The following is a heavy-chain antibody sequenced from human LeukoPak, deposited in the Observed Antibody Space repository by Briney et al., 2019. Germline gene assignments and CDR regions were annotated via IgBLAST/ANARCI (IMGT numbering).Heavy chain of an antibody. D-gene: IGHD3-10*01. V-gene: IGHV3-74*01. CDR2: INSDGGST. Sequence: PGGSLRLSCAASGFTFSNYWMHWVRQAPGKGLVWVSRINSDGGSTSYADSVKGRFTISRDNARNSLNLQMNSLGAEDTAVYYCARVRYYGSGSYSDHWGQGALVTVSS. J-gene: IGHJ4*02. CDR1: GFTFSNYW. CDR3: ARVRYYGSGSYSDH.